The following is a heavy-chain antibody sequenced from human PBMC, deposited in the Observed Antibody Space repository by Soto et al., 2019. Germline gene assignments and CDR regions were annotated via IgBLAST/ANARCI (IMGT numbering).Heavy chain of an antibody. CDR3: ACDISGFSRALDY. CDR1: GGSVNSGSYY. D-gene: IGHD5-18*01. J-gene: IGHJ4*02. CDR2: IYNSGTT. V-gene: IGHV4-61*01. Sequence: SETLSLTCNVSGGSVNSGSYYWTWVRQPPGKGLEWIGNIYNSGTTRYNPSLQNRVTISIDTSKNQYSLKLTSVTAADAALYYCACDISGFSRALDYWGRGTPVPVSS.